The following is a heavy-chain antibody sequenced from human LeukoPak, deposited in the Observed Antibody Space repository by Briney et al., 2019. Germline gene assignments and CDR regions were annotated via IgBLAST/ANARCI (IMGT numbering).Heavy chain of an antibody. J-gene: IGHJ3*02. CDR2: VIPIFGTA. Sequence: GASVKVSCKASGGTFSSYAISWVRQAPGQGLEWMGGVIPIFGTANYEQKFQGRVTITTDESTSTAYMELSSLRSEDTAVYYCATRVYYDSSGYPRPGLDAFDIWGQGTMVTVSS. D-gene: IGHD3-22*01. V-gene: IGHV1-69*05. CDR1: GGTFSSYA. CDR3: ATRVYYDSSGYPRPGLDAFDI.